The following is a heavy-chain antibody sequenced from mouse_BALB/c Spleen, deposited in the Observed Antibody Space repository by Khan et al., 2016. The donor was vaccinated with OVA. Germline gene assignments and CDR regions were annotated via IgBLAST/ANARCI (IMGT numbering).Heavy chain of an antibody. CDR3: ARGNWQSYYFDY. J-gene: IGHJ2*01. CDR1: GYRFTSYI. D-gene: IGHD4-1*01. CDR2: INPYNGAT. V-gene: IGHV1S136*01. Sequence: VQLKESGPELVKPGTSVKMSCKASGYRFTSYIIHWVKQRPGQGLEWIGYINPYNGATKYNEKFKGKATLTSDKSSNTAYMELSSLTSEDSAVYYCARGNWQSYYFDYWGQGTTRKVSS.